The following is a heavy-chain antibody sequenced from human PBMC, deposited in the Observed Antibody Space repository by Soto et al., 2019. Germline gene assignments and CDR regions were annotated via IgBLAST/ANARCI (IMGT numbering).Heavy chain of an antibody. CDR3: AKGVNWNTFYFDY. D-gene: IGHD1-20*01. CDR1: VFTFSSYA. CDR2: ISGSGGST. J-gene: IGHJ4*02. Sequence: GGSLRLSCAASVFTFSSYAMSWVRQAPGKGLEWVSAISGSGGSTYYADSVKGRFTISRDNSKNTLYLQMNSLRAEDTAVYYCAKGVNWNTFYFDYWGQGTLVTVSS. V-gene: IGHV3-23*01.